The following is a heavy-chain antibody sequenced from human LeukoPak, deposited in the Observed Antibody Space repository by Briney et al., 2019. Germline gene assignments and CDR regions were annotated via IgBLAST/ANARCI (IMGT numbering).Heavy chain of an antibody. CDR3: ARRGAAHAFDY. Sequence: SETLSLTCTVSGYSISSGYYWGWIRQPPGKGLEWIGSIYHSGSTYYNPSLKSRVTISVDTSKNQFSLKLSSVTAADTAVYYCARRGAAHAFDYWGQGTLVTVSS. CDR1: GYSISSGYY. CDR2: IYHSGST. D-gene: IGHD6-6*01. J-gene: IGHJ4*02. V-gene: IGHV4-38-2*02.